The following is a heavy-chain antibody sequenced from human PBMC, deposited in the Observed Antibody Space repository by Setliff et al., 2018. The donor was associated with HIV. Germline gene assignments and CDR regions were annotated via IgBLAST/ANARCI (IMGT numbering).Heavy chain of an antibody. J-gene: IGHJ4*02. CDR2: GYYSGIT. CDR3: ARSSRGSLRDLDY. CDR1: GGSISNYY. D-gene: IGHD2-21*02. Sequence: SETLSLTCTVSGGSISNYYWSWIRQPPGKGLEWLGCGYYSGITHYDPSLKSRVSISVDASKNQFSLRLNSGTVADTAVYFCARSSRGSLRDLDYWGPGTLVTVSS. V-gene: IGHV4-59*08.